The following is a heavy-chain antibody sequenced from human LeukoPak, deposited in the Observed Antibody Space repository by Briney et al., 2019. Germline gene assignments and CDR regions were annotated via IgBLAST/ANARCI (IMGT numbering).Heavy chain of an antibody. CDR2: ISYDGSNK. D-gene: IGHD5-24*01. V-gene: IGHV3-30-3*01. CDR3: ARDLRDGYNFEFGY. J-gene: IGHJ4*02. CDR1: GLTFSSYA. Sequence: TGGSLRLSCAASGLTFSSYAMHWVRQAPVKGLDWVAVISYDGSNKYYADSVKGRFTISRDNSKNTLYLQMNSLRPEDTAVYYCARDLRDGYNFEFGYWGQGTLVTVSS.